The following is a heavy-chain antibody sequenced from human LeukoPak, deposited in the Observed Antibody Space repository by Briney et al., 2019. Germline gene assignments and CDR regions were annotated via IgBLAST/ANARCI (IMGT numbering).Heavy chain of an antibody. CDR2: INPNSGGT. CDR3: ARVGYCSSTSCYPDY. CDR1: RYTFIAYY. Sequence: GASVKVSCKASRYTFIAYYMHWVRQAPGQGLEWMGWINPNSGGTNSAQKFQGRVTMTRDTSISTAYMELSSLRSDDTAVYYCARVGYCSSTSCYPDYWGQGTLVTVSS. D-gene: IGHD2-2*01. V-gene: IGHV1-2*02. J-gene: IGHJ4*02.